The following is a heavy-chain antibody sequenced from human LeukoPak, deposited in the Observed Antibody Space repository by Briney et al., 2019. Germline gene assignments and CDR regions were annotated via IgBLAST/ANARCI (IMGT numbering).Heavy chain of an antibody. CDR2: IYYSGST. CDR1: GGSISSYY. V-gene: IGHV4-59*01. J-gene: IGHJ6*02. D-gene: IGHD2-15*01. Sequence: SETLSLTCTVSGGSISSYYWSWIRQPPGKGLEWIGYIYYSGSTNYNPSLKSRVTISVDTSKNQFSLKLSSVTAADTAVYYCARDPLYCSGGSCYPGYYGMDVWGQGTTVTVSS. CDR3: ARDPLYCSGGSCYPGYYGMDV.